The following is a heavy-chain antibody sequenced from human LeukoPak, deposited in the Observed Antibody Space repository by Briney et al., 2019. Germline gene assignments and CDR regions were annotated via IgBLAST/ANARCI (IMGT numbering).Heavy chain of an antibody. J-gene: IGHJ4*02. CDR2: IYYSGST. CDR3: ASVRWDYDY. CDR1: GGSISSSSYY. D-gene: IGHD3-10*01. Sequence: SETLSLTCTVSGGSISSSSYYWGWIRQPPGKGLEWIGSIYYSGSTYYNPSLKSRVTISVDTSKNQFSLKLSSVTAADTAVYYCASVRWDYDYWGQGTLVTVSS. V-gene: IGHV4-39*01.